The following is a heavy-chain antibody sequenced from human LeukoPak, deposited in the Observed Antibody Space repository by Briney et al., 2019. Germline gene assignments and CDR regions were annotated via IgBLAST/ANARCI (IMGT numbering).Heavy chain of an antibody. CDR2: ISGGGGST. Sequence: GGSLRLSCAASGFAFNSYAMSWVRQAPGKGLEWVAAISGGGGSTYHADSVKGRHTISRDNSKNTLYLQMNSLRAEDTAVYYCARIVPAAHYFDYWGQGTLVTVSS. CDR1: GFAFNSYA. D-gene: IGHD2-2*01. V-gene: IGHV3-23*01. CDR3: ARIVPAAHYFDY. J-gene: IGHJ4*02.